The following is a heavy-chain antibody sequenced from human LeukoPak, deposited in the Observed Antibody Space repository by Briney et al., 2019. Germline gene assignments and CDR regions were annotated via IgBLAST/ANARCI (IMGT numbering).Heavy chain of an antibody. CDR1: GFTFSSYE. CDR3: AKAMEQQLGPDAFDI. V-gene: IGHV3-48*03. D-gene: IGHD6-13*01. J-gene: IGHJ3*02. Sequence: GGSLRLSCAASGFTFSSYEMNWVRQAPGKGLEWVSYISSSGSTIYYADSVKGRFTISRDNAKNSLYLQMNSLRAEDMALYYCAKAMEQQLGPDAFDIWGQGTMVTVSS. CDR2: ISSSGSTI.